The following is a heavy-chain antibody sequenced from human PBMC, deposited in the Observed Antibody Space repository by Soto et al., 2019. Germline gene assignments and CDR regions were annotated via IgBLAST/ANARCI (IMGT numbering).Heavy chain of an antibody. J-gene: IGHJ2*01. D-gene: IGHD3-3*01. Sequence: QITLKESGPTLVKPTQTLTLTCTFSGISLRSSAVGVGWIRQPPGKALEWFALIYWDDDKRYSPSLKSRLTITKDTSKTQVVLTITNRDPVDAAKYYGTGRWGNGNDFNGCFDLWGRGALVTVSS. CDR2: IYWDDDK. V-gene: IGHV2-5*02. CDR1: GISLRSSAVG. CDR3: TGRWGNGNDFNGCFDL.